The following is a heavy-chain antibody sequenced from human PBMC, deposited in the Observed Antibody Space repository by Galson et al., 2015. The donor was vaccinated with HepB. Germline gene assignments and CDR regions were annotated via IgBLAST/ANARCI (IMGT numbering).Heavy chain of an antibody. V-gene: IGHV3-30*18. CDR3: AKGRSVTWTGEPEYDF. D-gene: IGHD3/OR15-3a*01. CDR2: ISYSGNNK. CDR1: GLTFDNYG. Sequence: SLRLSCAASGLTFDNYGIHWVRRAPGKGLEWVAFISYSGNNKHYSGSVKGRFTISRDNSKNTLYQQMSSLTTEDTAIYYCAKGRSVTWTGEPEYDFWGQGTLVTVSS. J-gene: IGHJ4*02.